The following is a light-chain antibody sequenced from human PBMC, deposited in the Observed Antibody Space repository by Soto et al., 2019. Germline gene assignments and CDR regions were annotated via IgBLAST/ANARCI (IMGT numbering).Light chain of an antibody. CDR3: AAWDDSLSGHVV. V-gene: IGLV1-47*02. Sequence: QSVLTQPPSASGTPGQRVTISCSGTSSNIGSNYVYWYQPLPGTAPKLLIYSNNQRPSGVPGRFSGSKSGTSASLAIGGLRSEDGADYSCAAWDDSLSGHVVFGGGTQLSVL. CDR1: SSNIGSNY. J-gene: IGLJ2*01. CDR2: SNN.